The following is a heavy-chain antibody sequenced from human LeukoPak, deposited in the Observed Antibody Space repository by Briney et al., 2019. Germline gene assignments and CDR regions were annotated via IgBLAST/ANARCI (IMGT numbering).Heavy chain of an antibody. J-gene: IGHJ4*02. Sequence: SETLFLTCTVPGDSVSNGNYYWSWLRQPPGKALEWIGYIYYTGKTYYNPSLEGRVTILVDTSRHHFSVKLSSVTAADTAVYYCARSQNYYGSGDYWSQGTLVTVSS. CDR3: ARSQNYYGSGDY. CDR2: IYYTGKT. D-gene: IGHD3-10*01. CDR1: GDSVSNGNYY. V-gene: IGHV4-61*03.